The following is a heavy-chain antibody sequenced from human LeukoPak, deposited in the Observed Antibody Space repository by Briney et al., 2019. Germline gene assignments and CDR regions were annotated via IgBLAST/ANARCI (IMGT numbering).Heavy chain of an antibody. J-gene: IGHJ4*02. CDR2: INAGNGNT. D-gene: IGHD6-13*01. V-gene: IGHV1-3*01. Sequence: ASVKVSCKASGYSFTDYGISWVRQAPGQRLEWMGWINAGNGNTKYSQKFQGRVTITRDTSASTAYMELSSLRSEDTAVYYCARSGGGIAAAGTIPVSFDYWGQGTLVTVSS. CDR1: GYSFTDYG. CDR3: ARSGGGIAAAGTIPVSFDY.